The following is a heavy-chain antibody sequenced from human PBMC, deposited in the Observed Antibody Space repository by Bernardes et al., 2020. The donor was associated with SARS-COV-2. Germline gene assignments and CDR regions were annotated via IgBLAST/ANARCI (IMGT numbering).Heavy chain of an antibody. V-gene: IGHV1-8*01. Sequence: ATLKVYCKASGYTFTSYDINWVRQATGQGLEWMGWMNPNSGNTGYAQKFQGRVTMTRNTSISTAYMELSSRRSEDTAVYYCARGKIAAAGTPAGPYYYYGMDVWGQGTTVTVSS. J-gene: IGHJ6*02. CDR2: MNPNSGNT. CDR1: GYTFTSYD. D-gene: IGHD6-13*01. CDR3: ARGKIAAAGTPAGPYYYYGMDV.